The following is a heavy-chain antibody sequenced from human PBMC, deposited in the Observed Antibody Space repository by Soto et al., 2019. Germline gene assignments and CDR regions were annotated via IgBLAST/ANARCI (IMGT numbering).Heavy chain of an antibody. Sequence: QVQLVQSGAEVKKFGASVKVSCKASGYSFSSYGLSWVRQAPGQGLEWMGWISASNGNTNYAQKFQGRVTMTTDTSTSTAYMELRSLRSDDTAVYYWAIARGDNYYYYGMDVWGQGTKVTVSS. D-gene: IGHD3-10*01. CDR3: AIARGDNYYYYGMDV. CDR2: ISASNGNT. V-gene: IGHV1-18*04. J-gene: IGHJ6*02. CDR1: GYSFSSYG.